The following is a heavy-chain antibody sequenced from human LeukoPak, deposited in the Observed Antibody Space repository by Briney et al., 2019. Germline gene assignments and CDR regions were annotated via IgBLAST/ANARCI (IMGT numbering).Heavy chain of an antibody. D-gene: IGHD6-6*01. CDR2: ISAYNGNT. V-gene: IGHV1-18*01. Sequence: ASVKVSCKASGGTFSSYAISWVRQAPGQGLEWMGWISAYNGNTNYAQKLQGRVTMTTDTSTSTAYMELRSLRSDDTAVYYCARVKEGFIAARPGNYWGQGTLVTVSS. J-gene: IGHJ4*02. CDR1: GGTFSSYA. CDR3: ARVKEGFIAARPGNY.